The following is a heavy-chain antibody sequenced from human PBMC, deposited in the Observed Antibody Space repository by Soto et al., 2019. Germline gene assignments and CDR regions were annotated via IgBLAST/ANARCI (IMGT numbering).Heavy chain of an antibody. V-gene: IGHV3-30*18. J-gene: IGHJ6*02. Sequence: GGSLRLSCAASGFTFSSYGMHWVRQAPGKGLEWVAVISYDGSNKYYADSVKGRFTISRDNSKNTLYLQMNSLRAEDTAVYYCANSRGMDVWGQGTTVTVYS. CDR3: ANSRGMDV. CDR2: ISYDGSNK. CDR1: GFTFSSYG.